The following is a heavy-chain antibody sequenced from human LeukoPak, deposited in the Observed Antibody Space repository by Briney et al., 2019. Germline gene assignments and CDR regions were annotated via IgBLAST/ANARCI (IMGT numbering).Heavy chain of an antibody. CDR3: ARYAATTVTTHFDY. CDR2: IKQDGSEK. J-gene: IGHJ4*02. CDR1: GFTFTTYG. Sequence: GGPLRLSCATSGFTFTTYGMNWVRQAPGKGLEWVANIKQDGSEKYYVDSVKGRFTISRDNAKNSLYLQMNSLRAEDTAVYYCARYAATTVTTHFDYWGQGTLVTVSS. D-gene: IGHD4-17*01. V-gene: IGHV3-7*01.